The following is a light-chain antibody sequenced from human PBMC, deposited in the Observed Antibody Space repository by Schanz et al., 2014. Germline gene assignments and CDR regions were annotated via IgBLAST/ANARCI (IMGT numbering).Light chain of an antibody. J-gene: IGLJ2*01. V-gene: IGLV2-14*01. CDR3: SSHTDINNAVV. CDR2: DVN. CDR1: SSDIGGRAY. Sequence: HSALTQPASVSGSPGQSITISCTGTSSDIGGRAYVSWYQQRPGKAPQLILYDVNSRPSGVSNRFSGSKSGNTASLTISGLQAEDEADYHCSSHTDINNAVVFGGGTKLTVL.